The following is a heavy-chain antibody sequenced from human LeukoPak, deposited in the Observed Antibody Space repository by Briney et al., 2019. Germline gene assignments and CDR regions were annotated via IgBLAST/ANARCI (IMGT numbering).Heavy chain of an antibody. Sequence: GGSLRLSCAASGFTFDDYAMHWVRQAPGKGLEWVSGISWDSGSIYYADSLKGRFTISRDNAKNSLYLQMNSLRAEDTAVYYCARDRAAAARQPVDYWGQGTLVTVSS. CDR3: ARDRAAAARQPVDY. D-gene: IGHD6-13*01. CDR2: ISWDSGSI. V-gene: IGHV3-9*01. CDR1: GFTFDDYA. J-gene: IGHJ4*02.